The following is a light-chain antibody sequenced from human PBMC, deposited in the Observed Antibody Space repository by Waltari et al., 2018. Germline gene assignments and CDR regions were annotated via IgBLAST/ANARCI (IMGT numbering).Light chain of an antibody. CDR3: AAWDDSLSGRV. J-gene: IGLJ3*02. CDR2: RNN. Sequence: QSVLTQPPSASGTPGQRVTISCSGSSSNIGSNYVYWYQQLPGTAPKLLIYRNNQRPSGVPYRCSGCKSGTSAALAISGLRSEEDADYYCAAWDDSLSGRVFGGGTKLTVL. V-gene: IGLV1-47*01. CDR1: SSNIGSNY.